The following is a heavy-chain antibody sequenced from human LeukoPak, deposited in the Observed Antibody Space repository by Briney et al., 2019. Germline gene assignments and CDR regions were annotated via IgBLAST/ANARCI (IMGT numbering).Heavy chain of an antibody. CDR2: IIPILGIA. Sequence: ASVKVSCKASGGTFSSYAISWVRQAPGQGLEWMGRIIPILGIANYAQKFQGRVTITRDTSASTAYMELSSLRSEDTAVYYCAREITMIVVVIGGMDVWGQGTTVTVSS. CDR3: AREITMIVVVIGGMDV. J-gene: IGHJ6*02. D-gene: IGHD3-22*01. CDR1: GGTFSSYA. V-gene: IGHV1-69*04.